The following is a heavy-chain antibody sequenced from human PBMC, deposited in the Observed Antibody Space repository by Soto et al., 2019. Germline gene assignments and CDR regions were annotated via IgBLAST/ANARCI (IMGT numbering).Heavy chain of an antibody. CDR1: GYTFTGYY. CDR3: ARGPPITIFGVVIYFDY. V-gene: IGHV1-2*02. CDR2: INPNSGGT. J-gene: IGHJ4*02. Sequence: ASVKVSCKASGYTFTGYYMHWVRQAPGQGLEWMGWINPNSGGTNYAQKFQGRVTMTRDTSISTAYMELSRLRSDDTAVYYCARGPPITIFGVVIYFDYWGQGTLVTVSS. D-gene: IGHD3-3*01.